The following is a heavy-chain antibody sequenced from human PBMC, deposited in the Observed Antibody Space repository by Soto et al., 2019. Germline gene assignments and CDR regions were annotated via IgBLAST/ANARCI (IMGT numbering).Heavy chain of an antibody. D-gene: IGHD4-4*01. CDR3: ARSGEDYSFDY. CDR2: ITPLNGNT. J-gene: IGHJ4*02. CDR1: GYTFTYRY. V-gene: IGHV1-45*02. Sequence: SVKVSCKASGYTFTYRYLHWVRQAPGQALEWMGWITPLNGNTNYAQKFQDRVTITRDRSMSTAYMELSSLRSEDTAMYYCARSGEDYSFDYWGQGTLVTVSS.